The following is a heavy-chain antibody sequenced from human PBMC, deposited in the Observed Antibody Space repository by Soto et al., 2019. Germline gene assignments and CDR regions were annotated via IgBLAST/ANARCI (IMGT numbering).Heavy chain of an antibody. CDR3: ATRSPAFDY. CDR1: GYTFTSYG. CDR2: ISTYNGNT. J-gene: IGHJ4*02. Sequence: GASVKVSCKASGYTFTSYGISWVRQAPGQGLEWMGWISTYNGNTNYAQKFQGRVTMTTDTSTSTGYMELRSLRSDDTAVYYCATRSPAFDYWGQGTLVTVSS. V-gene: IGHV1-18*01.